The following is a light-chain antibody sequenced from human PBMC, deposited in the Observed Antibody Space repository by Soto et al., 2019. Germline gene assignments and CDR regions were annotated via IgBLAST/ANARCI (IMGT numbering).Light chain of an antibody. Sequence: QSVLTQPPSASGSPGQSVTISCTGTSSDVGGYNYVSWYQQHPGKAPKLMIYEVIKRPSGVSNRFSASRSGNTASLTISGLQAEDEADYYCCSYAGSSTLVFGGGTQLTVL. CDR3: CSYAGSSTLV. J-gene: IGLJ2*01. CDR2: EVI. CDR1: SSDVGGYNY. V-gene: IGLV2-8*01.